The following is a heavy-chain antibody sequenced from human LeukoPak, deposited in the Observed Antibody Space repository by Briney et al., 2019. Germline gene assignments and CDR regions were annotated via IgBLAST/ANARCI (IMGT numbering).Heavy chain of an antibody. D-gene: IGHD2-21*02. Sequence: PGGSLRLACVTSGFTFSRYSINWLRQAPGKGLEWLSYINGGNADTIYYAASVRGRFSISRDRASNSAFLQMNSLRDEDTGVYYCVRGGCGTGSGCYSHYFDYWGQGTPVTVSS. V-gene: IGHV3-48*02. CDR3: VRGGCGTGSGCYSHYFDY. J-gene: IGHJ4*02. CDR1: GFTFSRYS. CDR2: INGGNADTI.